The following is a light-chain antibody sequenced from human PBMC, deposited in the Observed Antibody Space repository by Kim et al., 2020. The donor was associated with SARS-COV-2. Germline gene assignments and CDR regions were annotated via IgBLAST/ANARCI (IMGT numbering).Light chain of an antibody. V-gene: IGLV3-21*04. Sequence: AAGRTARISWRGNNIGSKSVHGYQQKPGQAPVLVIYYDNDRPSGIPERFSGSNSGNTATLTISRSEAGDEADYYCQVWDCSSDHWVFGGGTKLTVL. J-gene: IGLJ3*02. CDR1: NIGSKS. CDR2: YDN. CDR3: QVWDCSSDHWV.